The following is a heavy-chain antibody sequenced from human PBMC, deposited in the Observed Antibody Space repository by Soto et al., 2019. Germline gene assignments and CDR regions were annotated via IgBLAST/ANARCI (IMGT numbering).Heavy chain of an antibody. Sequence: PPETLSLTCTVSGASISNYYWSWIRQPAGKGLECLGRIYASGTTTYTPSLRSRVTMSVDTSKNQFSLNLNSVTAADTAVYYCARESRSELGTVEYWGQGTLVTVSS. J-gene: IGHJ4*02. V-gene: IGHV4-4*07. CDR1: GASISNYY. D-gene: IGHD1-1*01. CDR2: IYASGTT. CDR3: ARESRSELGTVEY.